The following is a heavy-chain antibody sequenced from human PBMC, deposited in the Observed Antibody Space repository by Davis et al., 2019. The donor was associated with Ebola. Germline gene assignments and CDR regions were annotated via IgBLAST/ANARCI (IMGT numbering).Heavy chain of an antibody. J-gene: IGHJ6*02. Sequence: GESLKISCAASGFTFSSYGMHWVRQAPGKGLEWVAVIWYDGSNKYYADSVKGRFTISIDNSKNTLYLQMNSPRAEDTAVYYCAKRAAGFTVTTRRDYYYGMDVWGQGTTVTVSS. V-gene: IGHV3-30*02. CDR3: AKRAAGFTVTTRRDYYYGMDV. CDR2: IWYDGSNK. D-gene: IGHD4-17*01. CDR1: GFTFSSYG.